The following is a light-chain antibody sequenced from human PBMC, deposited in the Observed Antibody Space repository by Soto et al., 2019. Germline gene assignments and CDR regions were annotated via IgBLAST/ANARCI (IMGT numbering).Light chain of an antibody. CDR1: SSDVGAYNY. CDR3: SSYAGNYVYV. J-gene: IGLJ1*01. V-gene: IGLV2-11*01. CDR2: DVS. Sequence: QPVLTQPRSVSGSPGQSVTIPCTGTSSDVGAYNYVSWYQRHAGKGPKLIIYDVSERPSGVPGRFSASKSGNTASLTISGLRPEDEADYYCSSYAGNYVYVFGSGTKLTVL.